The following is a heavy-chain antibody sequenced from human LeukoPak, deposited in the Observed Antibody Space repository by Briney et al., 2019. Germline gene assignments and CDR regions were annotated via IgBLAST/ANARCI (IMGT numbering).Heavy chain of an antibody. V-gene: IGHV4-38-2*02. CDR2: IYTSGST. CDR1: GYSISSGYY. J-gene: IGHJ4*02. Sequence: PSETLSLTCTVSGYSISSGYYWGWIRQPPGKGLEWIGRIYTSGSTNYNPSLKSRVTISVDTSKNQFSLKLSSVTAADTAVYYCARTSTYYYDSSGYQPLDYWGQGTLVTVSS. D-gene: IGHD3-22*01. CDR3: ARTSTYYYDSSGYQPLDY.